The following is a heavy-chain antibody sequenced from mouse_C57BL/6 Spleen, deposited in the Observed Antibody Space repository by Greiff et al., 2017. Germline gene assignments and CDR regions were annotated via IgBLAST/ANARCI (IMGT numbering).Heavy chain of an antibody. V-gene: IGHV14-4*01. CDR2: IDPENGDT. CDR3: TTTVVRGAWFAY. Sequence: EVKLQESGAELVRPGASVKLSCTASGFNIKDDYMHWVKQRPEQGLEWIGWIDPENGDTEYASKFQGKATITADTSSNTAYLQLSSLTSEDTAVYYCTTTVVRGAWFAYWGQGTLVTVSA. J-gene: IGHJ3*01. D-gene: IGHD1-1*01. CDR1: GFNIKDDY.